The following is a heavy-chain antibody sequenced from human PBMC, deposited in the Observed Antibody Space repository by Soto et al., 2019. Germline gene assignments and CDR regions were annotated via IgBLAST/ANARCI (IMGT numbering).Heavy chain of an antibody. J-gene: IGHJ5*02. CDR3: ARHVHYGSGSYYRSWFDP. V-gene: IGHV4-4*02. D-gene: IGHD3-10*01. CDR2: IYHSGST. CDR1: GGSISSSNW. Sequence: SETLSLTCAVSGGSISSSNWWSWVRQPPGKGLEWIGEIYHSGSTNYNPSLKSRVTISVDKSKNQFSLKLSSVTAADTAVYYCARHVHYGSGSYYRSWFDPWGQGTLVTVSS.